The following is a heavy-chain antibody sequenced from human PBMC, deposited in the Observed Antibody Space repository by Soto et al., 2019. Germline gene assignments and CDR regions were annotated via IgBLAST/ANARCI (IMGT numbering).Heavy chain of an antibody. D-gene: IGHD3-3*01. J-gene: IGHJ6*02. CDR2: ISSSGSTI. V-gene: IGHV3-48*03. CDR3: ARDLAPGRFLEWPRRYYYYYGMDV. Sequence: GGSLRLSCAASGFTFSSYEMNWVRQAPGKGLEWVSYISSSGSTIYYADSVKGRFTISRDNAKNSLYLQMNSLRAEDTAVYYCARDLAPGRFLEWPRRYYYYYGMDVWGQGTTVTVSS. CDR1: GFTFSSYE.